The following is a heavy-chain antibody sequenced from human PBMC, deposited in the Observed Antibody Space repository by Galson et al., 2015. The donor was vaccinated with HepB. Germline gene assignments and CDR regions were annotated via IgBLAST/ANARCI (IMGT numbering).Heavy chain of an antibody. V-gene: IGHV1-46*04. Sequence: SVKVSCKASGNTYTSYSIHWVRQAPGQGLEWMGVINPSEGTTTYAQKLQGRITVTTETSPSTFYMELSSLRSEDTAVYSCVRTWGYWGQGTLVTVSS. CDR2: INPSEGTT. CDR3: VRTWGY. J-gene: IGHJ4*02. D-gene: IGHD3-16*01. CDR1: GNTYTSYS.